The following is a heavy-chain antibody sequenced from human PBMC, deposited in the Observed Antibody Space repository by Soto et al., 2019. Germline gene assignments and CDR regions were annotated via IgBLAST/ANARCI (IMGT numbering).Heavy chain of an antibody. CDR1: GGSVSSGSYY. V-gene: IGHV4-61*01. D-gene: IGHD6-19*01. Sequence: SETLSLTCTVSGGSVSSGSYYWSWIRQPPGKGLEWIGYIYYSGSTNYNPSLKSRVTISVDTSKNQFSLKLSSMTAADTAVYYCARDPSGGGTEEPYSYYGMDVWGQGTTVTVSS. CDR2: IYYSGST. CDR3: ARDPSGGGTEEPYSYYGMDV. J-gene: IGHJ6*02.